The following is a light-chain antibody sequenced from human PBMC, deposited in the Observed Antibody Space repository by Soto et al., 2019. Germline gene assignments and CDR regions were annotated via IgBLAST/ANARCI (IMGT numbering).Light chain of an antibody. CDR2: EVV. Sequence: LAQTRSASGSPGQTVTISCTGTKNDIGLYDFVSWYQHHPGKAPRLIIYEVVQRPSGVPDRFSGSKSGNTASLTVSGLQAADEADYFCKSYAGSNTYVFGSGTQATVL. CDR3: KSYAGSNTYV. V-gene: IGLV2-8*01. J-gene: IGLJ1*01. CDR1: KNDIGLYDF.